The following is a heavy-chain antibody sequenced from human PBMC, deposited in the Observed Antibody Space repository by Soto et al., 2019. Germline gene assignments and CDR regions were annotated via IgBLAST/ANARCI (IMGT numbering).Heavy chain of an antibody. Sequence: GDAQKLSDTGSGDRFTRYWSGWAPHEHGKGLELMGIIYPGDSDTRYSPSFQGQVTISADKSISTAYLQWSSLKASDTAMYYCARPKPYGGNSPWRFEYWGQGTVVSVSA. J-gene: IGHJ4*02. V-gene: IGHV5-51*01. CDR2: IYPGDSDT. D-gene: IGHD4-17*01. CDR3: ARPKPYGGNSPWRFEY. CDR1: GDRFTRYW.